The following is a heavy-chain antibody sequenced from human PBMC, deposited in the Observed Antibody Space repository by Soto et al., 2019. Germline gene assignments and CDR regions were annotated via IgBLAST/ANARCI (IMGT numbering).Heavy chain of an antibody. D-gene: IGHD3-9*01. V-gene: IGHV4-61*08. CDR3: ERYFDCPGGFDI. Sequence: SETLSLTCTVSGGSVSSGGYYWSWIRQHPGKGLEWIGYIYYSGSTYYNPSLKSRVTISVDTSKKQFSLNLGSVTAADTAIYFFERYFDCPGGFDIWGQGTMVPVSS. CDR1: GGSVSSGGYY. J-gene: IGHJ3*02. CDR2: IYYSGST.